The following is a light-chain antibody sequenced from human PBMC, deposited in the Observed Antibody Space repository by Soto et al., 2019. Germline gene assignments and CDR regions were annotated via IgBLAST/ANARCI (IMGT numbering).Light chain of an antibody. J-gene: IGLJ3*02. CDR1: SSDV. Sequence: QSALTQPRSVSGSPGQSVTISCTGTSSDVVSWYQQRPGKAPKLIIFYVSQRPSGVPDRFSASKSGNTASLTISGLQAEDEAEYYCCSSAGGFTWVFGGGTKLTVL. V-gene: IGLV2-11*01. CDR2: YVS. CDR3: CSSAGGFTWV.